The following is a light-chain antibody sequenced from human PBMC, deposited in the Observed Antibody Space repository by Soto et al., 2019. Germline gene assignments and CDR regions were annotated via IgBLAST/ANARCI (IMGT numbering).Light chain of an antibody. J-gene: IGKJ1*01. Sequence: DIQMTQSPSTLSASVGDRVTITCRASQTISNYLTWYQQRPGKAPKLLIYRSSILQNGVPSRFSGSGSGTEFTLTISSLQPDDFATYYCQQYYSYATFGQGTRV. CDR2: RSS. V-gene: IGKV1-5*03. CDR3: QQYYSYAT. CDR1: QTISNY.